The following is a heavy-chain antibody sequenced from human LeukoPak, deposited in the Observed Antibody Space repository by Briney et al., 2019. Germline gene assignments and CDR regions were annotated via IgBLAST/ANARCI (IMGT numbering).Heavy chain of an antibody. V-gene: IGHV3-23*01. J-gene: IGHJ4*02. Sequence: GGSLRLSCAASGFTFSTYAMNWVRQAPGKGLEWVSAISGRGVSTSYADSVRGRFTISRDNSKNTLYLQMNSLRAEDTAVYYCAKAASGNWNDVSDYWGQGTLVTVSS. CDR3: AKAASGNWNDVSDY. CDR2: ISGRGVST. CDR1: GFTFSTYA. D-gene: IGHD1-20*01.